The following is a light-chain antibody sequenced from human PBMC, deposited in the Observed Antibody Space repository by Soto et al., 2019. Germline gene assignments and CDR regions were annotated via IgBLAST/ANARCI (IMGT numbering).Light chain of an antibody. J-gene: IGKJ1*01. Sequence: IQLTQSPSSLSASVRDRVTITCRASQDISSYLAWSQQKPGKAPKLLIYAASTLQTGVPSRFSGSGSGTDFTLTISSLQPEDFATYYCQQLNSYPQTFGQGTKVEIK. CDR1: QDISSY. CDR2: AAS. V-gene: IGKV1-9*01. CDR3: QQLNSYPQT.